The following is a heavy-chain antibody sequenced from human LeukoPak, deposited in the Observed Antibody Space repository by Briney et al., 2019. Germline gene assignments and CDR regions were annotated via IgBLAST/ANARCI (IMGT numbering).Heavy chain of an antibody. J-gene: IGHJ4*02. V-gene: IGHV3-23*01. Sequence: GGSLRLSCAASGFAFSSYAMSWVRQPPGKGLEWVSVIRRRDDYTYYADSVKGRFTISRDNTKNTLYLQMSTLRAEDTAVYYWANDYRSGSFHDFWGQGTLVTVSS. CDR3: ANDYRSGSFHDF. CDR1: GFAFSSYA. CDR2: IRRRDDYT. D-gene: IGHD3-10*01.